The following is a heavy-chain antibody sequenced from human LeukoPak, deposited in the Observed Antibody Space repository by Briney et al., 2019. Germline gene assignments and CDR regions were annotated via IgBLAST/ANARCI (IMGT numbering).Heavy chain of an antibody. CDR3: ASTRIMITFGGVPPLN. Sequence: PSETLSLTCAVYGGSFSGYYWSWIRQPPGKGLEWIGEINHSGSTNYNPSLKSRVTISADTSKNQFSLKLSSVTAADTAVYYCASTRIMITFGGVPPLNWGQGTLVTVSS. CDR2: INHSGST. V-gene: IGHV4-34*01. J-gene: IGHJ4*02. D-gene: IGHD3-16*01. CDR1: GGSFSGYY.